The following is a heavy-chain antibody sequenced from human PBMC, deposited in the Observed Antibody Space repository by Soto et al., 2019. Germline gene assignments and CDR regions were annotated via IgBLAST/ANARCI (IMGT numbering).Heavy chain of an antibody. CDR2: ITWNSINV. J-gene: IGHJ5*02. CDR1: GFTFAEYA. V-gene: IGHV3-9*01. CDR3: VKALSTSWPNGFDP. Sequence: EVQLVESGGGLVQPGRSLRLSCEASGFTFAEYAMHWVRQAPGKGLEWVAGITWNSINVGYAESVKGRFTISRDNAKKSLYLHMDSLRVDDTAFYHCVKALSTSWPNGFDPWGQGTLVTFSS. D-gene: IGHD2-2*01.